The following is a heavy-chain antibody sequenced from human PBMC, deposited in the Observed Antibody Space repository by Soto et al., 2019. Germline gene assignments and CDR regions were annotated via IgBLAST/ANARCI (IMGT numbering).Heavy chain of an antibody. Sequence: LRLSCAASGFTFSSYGMHWVRQAPGKGLEWVAVISYDGSNKYYADSVKGRFTISRDNSKNTLYLQMNSLRAEDTAVYYCAKDPGDVKEGYFDYWGQGTLVTVSS. CDR2: ISYDGSNK. CDR1: GFTFSSYG. J-gene: IGHJ4*02. CDR3: AKDPGDVKEGYFDY. V-gene: IGHV3-30*18.